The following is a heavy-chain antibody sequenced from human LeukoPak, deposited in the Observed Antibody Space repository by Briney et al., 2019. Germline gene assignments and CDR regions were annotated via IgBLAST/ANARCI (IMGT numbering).Heavy chain of an antibody. Sequence: PGGSLRLSCAASGFTFSSYGMHWVRQAPGKGLEWVAFIRYDGSNKYYADSVKGRFTISRDNAKNSLYLQMNSLRAEDTAVYYCARAGLDIVATRIANAFDIWGQGTMVTVSS. V-gene: IGHV3-30*02. D-gene: IGHD5-12*01. J-gene: IGHJ3*02. CDR3: ARAGLDIVATRIANAFDI. CDR2: IRYDGSNK. CDR1: GFTFSSYG.